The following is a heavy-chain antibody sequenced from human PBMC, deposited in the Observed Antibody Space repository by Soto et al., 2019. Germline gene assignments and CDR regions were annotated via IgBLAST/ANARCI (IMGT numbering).Heavy chain of an antibody. CDR1: GYTFTGYY. CDR2: INPNSGGT. D-gene: IGHD3-16*01. V-gene: IGHV1-2*02. Sequence: ASVKVSCKASGYTFTGYYMHWVRQAPGQGLEWMGWINPNSGGTNYAQKFQGRVTMTRDTSISTAYMELSRLRSDDTAVYYCARDQDVNYCYYGRDDWGQGTTVTVSS. J-gene: IGHJ6*02. CDR3: ARDQDVNYCYYGRDD.